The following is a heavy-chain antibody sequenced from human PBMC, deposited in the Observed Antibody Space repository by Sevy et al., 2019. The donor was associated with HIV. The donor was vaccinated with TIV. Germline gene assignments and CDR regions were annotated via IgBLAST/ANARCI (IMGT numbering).Heavy chain of an antibody. V-gene: IGHV3-49*03. CDR3: SKGGSGTGWFDP. J-gene: IGHJ5*02. Sequence: GESLKISCRASGFNFGDYPMSWFRQAPGKGLAWVGFIRSKASGGTTQYAASVKGRFTISGDDSESIAYLQMNSLKIEDTAVYYCSKGGSGTGWFDPWGQGTLVTVSS. CDR1: GFNFGDYP. CDR2: IRSKASGGTT. D-gene: IGHD3-10*01.